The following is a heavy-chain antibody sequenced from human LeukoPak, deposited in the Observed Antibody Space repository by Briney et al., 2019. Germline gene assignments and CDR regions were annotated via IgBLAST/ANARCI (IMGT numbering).Heavy chain of an antibody. Sequence: PSETLSLTCTVSGXSISSGGYYWRWIRQHPGKGLEWIWYIYYSGSTYYNPSLKSRVTISVDTSKNQFSLKLSSVTAADTAVYYCARHDCDSSRCSVNWFDPWGQGTLVTVSS. D-gene: IGHD2/OR15-2a*01. CDR3: ARHDCDSSRCSVNWFDP. J-gene: IGHJ5*02. CDR2: IYYSGST. CDR1: GXSISSGGYY. V-gene: IGHV4-31*03.